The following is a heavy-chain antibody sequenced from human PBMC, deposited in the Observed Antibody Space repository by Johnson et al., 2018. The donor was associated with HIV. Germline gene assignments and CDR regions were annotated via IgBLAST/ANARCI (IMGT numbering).Heavy chain of an antibody. J-gene: IGHJ3*02. CDR2: ISYDGSNK. CDR3: ARVRSGWELLGAFDI. Sequence: VQLVESGGGVVQPGRSLRLSCAASGFTFSSYAMHWVRQAPGKGLEWVAVISYDGSNKYYADSVKGRFTISRDNSENTLYLQMNSLRPEDTAVYYCARVRSGWELLGAFDIWGQGTMVTVSS. D-gene: IGHD1-26*01. V-gene: IGHV3-30-3*01. CDR1: GFTFSSYA.